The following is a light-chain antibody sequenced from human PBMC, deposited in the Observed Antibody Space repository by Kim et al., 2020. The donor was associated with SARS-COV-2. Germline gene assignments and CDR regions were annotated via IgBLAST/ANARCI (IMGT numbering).Light chain of an antibody. V-gene: IGKV1-33*01. J-gene: IGKJ5*01. CDR3: QQYGNPPPT. CDR1: QDIANY. CDR2: DAS. Sequence: DIQMTQSPSSLSASVGDRVTITCQASQDIANYLNWYQQKPGKAPKFLIYDASHLETGVPSRFSGSGSGTDFTFTISSLQPEDFATYYCQQYGNPPPTFGQGTRLEIK.